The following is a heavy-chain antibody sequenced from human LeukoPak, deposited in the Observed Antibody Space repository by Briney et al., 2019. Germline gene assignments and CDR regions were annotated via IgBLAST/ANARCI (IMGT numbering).Heavy chain of an antibody. CDR1: GYTFTSYG. CDR3: ARDRGAGFGLDWFDP. J-gene: IGHJ5*02. V-gene: IGHV1-18*01. D-gene: IGHD3-10*01. Sequence: ASVKVSCKASGYTFTSYGISWVRQAPGQGLEWMGWISAYNGNTNYAQKLQGRVTMTTDTSTSTAYMELRSLRSDDTAVYYCARDRGAGFGLDWFDPWGQGTLVTVSS. CDR2: ISAYNGNT.